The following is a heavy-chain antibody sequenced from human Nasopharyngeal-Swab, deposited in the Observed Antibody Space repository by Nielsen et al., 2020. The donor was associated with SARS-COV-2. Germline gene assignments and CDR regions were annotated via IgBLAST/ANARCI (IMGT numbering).Heavy chain of an antibody. CDR2: IYYSGST. V-gene: IGHV4-39*07. Sequence: GSLRLSCTVSGGSISSYYWGWIRQPPGKGLEWIGSIYYSGSTYYNPSLKSRVTISVDTSKNQFSLKLSSVTAADTAVYYCARARTRVTTFDYWGQGTLVTVSS. D-gene: IGHD4-17*01. CDR1: GGSISSYY. J-gene: IGHJ4*02. CDR3: ARARTRVTTFDY.